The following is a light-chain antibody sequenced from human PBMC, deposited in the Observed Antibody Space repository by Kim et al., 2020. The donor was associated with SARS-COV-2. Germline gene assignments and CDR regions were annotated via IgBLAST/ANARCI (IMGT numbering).Light chain of an antibody. J-gene: IGLJ3*02. CDR1: NSNIGTNT. CDR2: ANN. V-gene: IGLV1-44*01. CDR3: AAWDASLNGWV. Sequence: GQRVTIACSGGNSNIGTNTVNWYQQFPGTAPKRLIYANNHRPSGVPDRFSGSKSDTSASLAISGLQSEDEADYFCAAWDASLNGWVFGGGTKLTVL.